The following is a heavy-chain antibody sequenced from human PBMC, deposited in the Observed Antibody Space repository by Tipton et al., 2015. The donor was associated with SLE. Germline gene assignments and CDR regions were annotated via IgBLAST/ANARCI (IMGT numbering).Heavy chain of an antibody. CDR1: GVSVSSSLYL. CDR2: VYYTGNT. J-gene: IGHJ3*02. CDR3: ARARMALDI. Sequence: LRLSCSVSGVSVSSSLYLWDWIRQPPGKGLEWIGNVYYTGNTYSNPSLKSRVTLSLDASKDQFSLKLSSVTAADTAVYYCARARMALDIWGQGTMVTVSS. V-gene: IGHV4-39*07.